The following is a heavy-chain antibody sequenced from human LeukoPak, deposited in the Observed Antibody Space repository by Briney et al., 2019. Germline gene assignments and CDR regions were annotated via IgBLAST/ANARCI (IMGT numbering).Heavy chain of an antibody. D-gene: IGHD3/OR15-3a*01. J-gene: IGHJ4*02. Sequence: GGSVRLSCAASGFTFSSYGMHWVRQAPGKGLEWVAFIRYDGSNKYYADSVKGRFTISRDNSKNTLYLQMNALRAEDTAVYYCAKDFALVIIDWRQETLVTDSS. CDR3: AKDFALVIID. CDR2: IRYDGSNK. CDR1: GFTFSSYG. V-gene: IGHV3-30*02.